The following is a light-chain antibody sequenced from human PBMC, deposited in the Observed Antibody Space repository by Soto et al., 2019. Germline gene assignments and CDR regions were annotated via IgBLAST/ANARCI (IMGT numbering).Light chain of an antibody. CDR1: KNDIGSSDY. Sequence: QSALTQPASVSASPGQSITISCTGGKNDIGSSDYVSWYQQHPGKAPKLIIYGVSNRPSGTSDRFSGSKSGNTASLTISGLQADDEAVYYCSSSTSSNTLVFGGGTKVTVL. J-gene: IGLJ3*02. CDR2: GVS. V-gene: IGLV2-14*01. CDR3: SSSTSSNTLV.